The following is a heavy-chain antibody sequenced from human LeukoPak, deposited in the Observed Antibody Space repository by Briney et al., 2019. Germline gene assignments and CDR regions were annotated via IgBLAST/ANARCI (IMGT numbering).Heavy chain of an antibody. J-gene: IGHJ6*03. CDR3: AREMATIPETYYYYYMDV. Sequence: GASVKVSCTASGYTFTSYYMHWVRQAPGQGLEWMGIINPRDETTSYAQKFLGRVNMTRDTSTSTVYMELSSLRSEDTAVYYCAREMATIPETYYYYYMDVWGKGTTVTVSS. CDR1: GYTFTSYY. CDR2: INPRDETT. V-gene: IGHV1-46*01. D-gene: IGHD5-24*01.